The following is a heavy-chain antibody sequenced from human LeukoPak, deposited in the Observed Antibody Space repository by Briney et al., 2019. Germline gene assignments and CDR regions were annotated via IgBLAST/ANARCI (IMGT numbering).Heavy chain of an antibody. J-gene: IGHJ4*02. CDR2: IKSRSDGGTS. D-gene: IGHD2-2*02. V-gene: IGHV3-15*01. CDR3: MRDCCLWRKLYTGGQ. CDR1: GFTFSDAW. Sequence: PGGSLRLSCVASGFTFSDAWMTWVRQAPGKGLEWVGRIKSRSDGGTSDYPAPVKGRFSVARDDSKNTVYLQMDSLKTEDTAVYFCMRDCCLWRKLYTGGQWGQGTLVTVSS.